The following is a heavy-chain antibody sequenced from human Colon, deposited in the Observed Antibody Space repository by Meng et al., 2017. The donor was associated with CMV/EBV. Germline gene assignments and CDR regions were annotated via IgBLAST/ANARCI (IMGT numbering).Heavy chain of an antibody. D-gene: IGHD1-7*01. CDR2: ISYDGSNK. CDR3: ASPRESGTGYYFDY. Sequence: GGSLRLSCAASGFTISSYAMHWVRQAPGKGPEWVAVISYDGSNKYDADSVKGRFTISRDNFKNTLYLQMNSLRSEDTAVYYCASPRESGTGYYFDYWGQGTLVTVSS. J-gene: IGHJ4*02. V-gene: IGHV3-30*04. CDR1: GFTISSYA.